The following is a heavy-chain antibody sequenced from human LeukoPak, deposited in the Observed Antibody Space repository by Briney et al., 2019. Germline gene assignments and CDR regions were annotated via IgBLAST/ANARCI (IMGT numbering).Heavy chain of an antibody. CDR2: ISYDGSDK. CDR3: ARDQGAWGYGYNFDY. D-gene: IGHD3-16*01. Sequence: GGSLRLSCAASGFTFSSYGMHWVRQAPGKGLEWVAVISYDGSDKYYADSVRGRFTISRDNSKNTLHLQMISLRAEDTAVYYCARDQGAWGYGYNFDYWGQGTLATVSS. V-gene: IGHV3-30*03. CDR1: GFTFSSYG. J-gene: IGHJ4*02.